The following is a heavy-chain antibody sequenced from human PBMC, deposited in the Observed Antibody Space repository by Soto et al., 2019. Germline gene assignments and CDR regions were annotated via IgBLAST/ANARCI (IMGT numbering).Heavy chain of an antibody. J-gene: IGHJ4*02. CDR3: ARAAVAGTSHIDY. V-gene: IGHV1-69*02. CDR1: GGTFSSYT. Sequence: GASVKVSCKASGGTFSSYTISWVRQAPGQGLEWMGRIIPILGIANYAQKFQGRVTITADKSTSTAYMEPSSLRSEDTAVYYCARAAVAGTSHIDYWGQGTLVTVSS. D-gene: IGHD6-19*01. CDR2: IIPILGIA.